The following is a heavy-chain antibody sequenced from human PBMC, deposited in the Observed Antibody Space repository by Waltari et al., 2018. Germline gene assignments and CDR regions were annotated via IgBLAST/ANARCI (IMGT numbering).Heavy chain of an antibody. V-gene: IGHV1-2*06. D-gene: IGHD7-27*01. J-gene: IGHJ4*02. Sequence: QVQLVQSGAEVKKPGASVKVSCKASGYTFTGYYMHWLRQAPGQGLEWMGRINPNSGGTNYAQKFQGRVTMTRDTSISTAYMELSRLRSDDTAVYYCARDFELGIAPFDYWGQGTLVTVSS. CDR2: INPNSGGT. CDR3: ARDFELGIAPFDY. CDR1: GYTFTGYY.